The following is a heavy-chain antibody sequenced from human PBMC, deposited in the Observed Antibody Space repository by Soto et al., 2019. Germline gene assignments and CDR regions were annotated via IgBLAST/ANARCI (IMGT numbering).Heavy chain of an antibody. CDR3: ATSGITMVRGVIINYSYMDV. V-gene: IGHV1-24*01. D-gene: IGHD3-10*01. CDR1: GYTLTELS. Sequence: ASVKVSCKVSGYTLTELSMHWVRQAPGKGLEWMGGFDPEDGETIYAQKFQGRVTMTEDTSTDTAYMELSSLRSEDTAVYYCATSGITMVRGVIINYSYMDVWGKGTTVTVSS. CDR2: FDPEDGET. J-gene: IGHJ6*03.